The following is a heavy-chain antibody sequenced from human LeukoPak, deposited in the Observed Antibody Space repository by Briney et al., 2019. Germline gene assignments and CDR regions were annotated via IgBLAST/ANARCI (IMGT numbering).Heavy chain of an antibody. D-gene: IGHD2-21*01. CDR3: ARHEDMGCFVVGDSPVDAFDI. V-gene: IGHV4-59*08. J-gene: IGHJ3*02. CDR1: GASISSYH. CDR2: IHYSGNT. Sequence: SETLSLTCVVSGASISSYHWSWIRQPPGKGLEWIGYIHYSGNTNYNPSLKSRVAMSVDTSTNQLSLKLSSVTAADTAMYYCARHEDMGCFVVGDSPVDAFDIWGQGTMVAVSS.